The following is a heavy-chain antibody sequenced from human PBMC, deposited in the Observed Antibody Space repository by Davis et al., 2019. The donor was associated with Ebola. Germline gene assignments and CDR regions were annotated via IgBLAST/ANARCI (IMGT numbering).Heavy chain of an antibody. J-gene: IGHJ6*04. V-gene: IGHV4-61*01. CDR3: ARVHNEYGMDV. CDR2: IYYSGST. D-gene: IGHD1-1*01. Sequence: MPSETLSLTCTVSGGSISSSSYYWSWIRQPPGKGLEWIGYIYYSGSTNYNPSLKSRVTISVDTSKNQFSLKLSSVTAADTAVYYCARVHNEYGMDVWGKGTTVTVSS. CDR1: GGSISSSSYY.